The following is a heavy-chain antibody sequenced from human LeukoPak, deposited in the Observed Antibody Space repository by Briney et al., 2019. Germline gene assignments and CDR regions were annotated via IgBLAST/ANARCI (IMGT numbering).Heavy chain of an antibody. J-gene: IGHJ4*02. V-gene: IGHV3-23*01. CDR1: GFSFTTFA. Sequence: GGSLRLSCAASGFSFTTFAMSWVSQAPGKGLEWVSTTSGSDGSTYYADSVKGRFTISSDNSKNTLYLQMNSLRVDDTAVYYCARQWDLLREIDYWGQGTLVTVSS. D-gene: IGHD1-26*01. CDR3: ARQWDLLREIDY. CDR2: TSGSDGST.